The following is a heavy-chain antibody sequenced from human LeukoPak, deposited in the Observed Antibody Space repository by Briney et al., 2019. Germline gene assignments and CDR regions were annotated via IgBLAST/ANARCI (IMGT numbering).Heavy chain of an antibody. V-gene: IGHV3-30*18. D-gene: IGHD4-17*01. CDR2: ISYDGSNK. Sequence: GGSLTLSCAASGFTFSSYGMHWVRQAPGKGPEWVAVISYDGSNKYYADSVKGRFTISRDNSKNTLYLQMNSLRAEDTAVYYCAKGDYGDGPPDYWGQGTLVTVSS. J-gene: IGHJ4*02. CDR1: GFTFSSYG. CDR3: AKGDYGDGPPDY.